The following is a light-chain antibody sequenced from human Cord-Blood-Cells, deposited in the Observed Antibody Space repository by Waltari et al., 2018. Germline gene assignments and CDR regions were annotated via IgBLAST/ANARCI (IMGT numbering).Light chain of an antibody. CDR2: GAS. Sequence: EIVLTQSTGTLSLSPGEIATLSCRASQSVSSSYLAWYQQKPGQAPRLLIYGASSRATGIPDRFSGSGSGTDFTLTISRLEPEDFAVYYCQQYGSSLRTFGQGTKVEIK. CDR1: QSVSSSY. V-gene: IGKV3-20*01. J-gene: IGKJ1*01. CDR3: QQYGSSLRT.